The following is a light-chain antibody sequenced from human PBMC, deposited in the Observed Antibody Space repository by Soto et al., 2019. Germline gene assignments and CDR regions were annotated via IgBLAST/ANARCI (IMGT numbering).Light chain of an antibody. J-gene: IGLJ3*02. CDR1: SSGVGRSNF. Sequence: QSVLTQPHSVSGSRGQSVTISCTGISSGVGRSNFVSWYQQHPGKAPKLVIYDVTKRPSGVPDRFAGSKSGSTASLTISGLQPEDEADYFCYSYAGSYTWMFGGGTKVTVL. CDR2: DVT. V-gene: IGLV2-11*01. CDR3: YSYAGSYTWM.